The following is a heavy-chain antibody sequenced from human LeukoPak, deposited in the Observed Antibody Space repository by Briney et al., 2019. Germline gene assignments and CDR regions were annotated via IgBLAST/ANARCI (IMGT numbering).Heavy chain of an antibody. D-gene: IGHD3-10*01. Sequence: GGSLRLSCVASGFTFSTYAMSWVRQAPGRGLEWVSSIVGSGGSTFYADSVEGRFTISRDNSKNTLYLQMNSLRAEDTAVYYCAKCSGTMVRGGDYWGQGTLVTVSS. V-gene: IGHV3-23*01. J-gene: IGHJ4*02. CDR2: IVGSGGST. CDR1: GFTFSTYA. CDR3: AKCSGTMVRGGDY.